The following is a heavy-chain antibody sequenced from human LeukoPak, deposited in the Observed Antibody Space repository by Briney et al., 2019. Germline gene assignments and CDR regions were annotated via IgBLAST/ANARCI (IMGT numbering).Heavy chain of an antibody. D-gene: IGHD2-15*01. CDR2: IYHSGHT. V-gene: IGHV4-31*03. J-gene: IGHJ6*03. Sequence: SETLSLTCTVSGGSISNGGYYWSWIRQLSGTGLECIGSIYHSGHTYYNPSLRSRVTMQLDTSKKQFSLRLSSVTAADTAVYYCARLLYYDFYMDVWGKGATVTVSS. CDR1: GGSISNGGYY. CDR3: ARLLYYDFYMDV.